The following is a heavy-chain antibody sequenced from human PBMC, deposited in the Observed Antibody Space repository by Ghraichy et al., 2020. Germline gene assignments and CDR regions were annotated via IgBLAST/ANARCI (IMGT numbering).Heavy chain of an antibody. CDR3: ARHTSIAARPDYFDP. CDR1: GGSISSSSYY. CDR2: IYYSGST. D-gene: IGHD6-6*01. Sequence: SETLSLTCTVSGGSISSSSYYWGWIRQPPGKGLEWIGSIYYSGSTYYNPSLKSRVTISVDTSKNQFSLKLSSVTAADTAVYYCARHTSIAARPDYFDPWGQGTLVTVSS. V-gene: IGHV4-39*01. J-gene: IGHJ5*02.